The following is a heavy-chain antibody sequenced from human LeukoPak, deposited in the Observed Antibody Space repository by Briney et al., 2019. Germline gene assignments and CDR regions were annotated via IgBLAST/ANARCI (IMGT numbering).Heavy chain of an antibody. Sequence: SETLSLTCAVYGGSFSGYYWSWIRQPPGKWLEWIGEINHSGSTNYNPSLKSRVTISVDTSKNQFSLKLSSVTAADTAVYYCARLGATHPYYYMDVWGKGTAVTVSS. CDR3: ARLGATHPYYYMDV. V-gene: IGHV4-34*01. CDR1: GGSFSGYY. CDR2: INHSGST. J-gene: IGHJ6*03. D-gene: IGHD1-26*01.